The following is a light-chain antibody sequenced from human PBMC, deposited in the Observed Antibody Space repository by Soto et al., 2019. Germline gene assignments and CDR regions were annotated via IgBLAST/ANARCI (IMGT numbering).Light chain of an antibody. Sequence: DIQMTQSPSSLSASVGDRVTITCQAIQDISNHLTWYQQKPGKAPKLLIYDASNLETGVPSRFSGSGSGTDFTFTISSLQPEDIATYYCQQYDNLPLTFGPGTKVDIK. CDR3: QQYDNLPLT. CDR1: QDISNH. CDR2: DAS. J-gene: IGKJ3*01. V-gene: IGKV1-33*01.